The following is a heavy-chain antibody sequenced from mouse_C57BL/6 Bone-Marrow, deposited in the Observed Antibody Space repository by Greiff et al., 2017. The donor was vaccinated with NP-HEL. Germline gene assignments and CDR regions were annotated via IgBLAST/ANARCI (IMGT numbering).Heavy chain of an antibody. CDR3: TTRRYGSSNWYFDV. D-gene: IGHD1-1*01. V-gene: IGHV14-4*01. Sequence: VQLQQSGAELVRPGASVKLSCTASGFNIKDDYMHWVKQRPEQGLEWIGWIDPENGDTEYASKFQGKATITADTSSNTAYLQLSSLTSEDTAVYYCTTRRYGSSNWYFDVWGTGTTVTVSS. J-gene: IGHJ1*03. CDR1: GFNIKDDY. CDR2: IDPENGDT.